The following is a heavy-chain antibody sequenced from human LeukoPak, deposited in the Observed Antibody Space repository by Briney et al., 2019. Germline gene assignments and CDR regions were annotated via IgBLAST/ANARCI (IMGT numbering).Heavy chain of an antibody. D-gene: IGHD3-9*01. CDR3: ARRTYKILRGTEYGYWYFDL. Sequence: SETLSLTCTVSGGSISSSNSYWSWIRQPPGKGLEWDGSICYSGSTFYTPSLTSRITISADTSNNPFSLRLSSVTAADTAVFYCARRTYKILRGTEYGYWYFDLWGRGTLVTVSS. CDR1: GGSISSSNSY. J-gene: IGHJ2*01. V-gene: IGHV4-39*01. CDR2: ICYSGST.